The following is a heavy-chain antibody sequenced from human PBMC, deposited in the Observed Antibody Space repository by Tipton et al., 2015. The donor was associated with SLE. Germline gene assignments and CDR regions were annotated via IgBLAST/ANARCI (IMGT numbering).Heavy chain of an antibody. V-gene: IGHV4-39*07. CDR2: IDYGGST. J-gene: IGHJ5*02. CDR1: AGSIRSGSYF. Sequence: TLSLTCNVSAGSIRSGSYFWGWIRQPPGKGLEWIGNIDYGGSTYHNPSLKSRVSISIDTSKNQFSLRLTSVTAADTAVYYCARVRFNGNWEQGNRWFDPWSQGTLVTVSS. D-gene: IGHD1-1*01. CDR3: ARVRFNGNWEQGNRWFDP.